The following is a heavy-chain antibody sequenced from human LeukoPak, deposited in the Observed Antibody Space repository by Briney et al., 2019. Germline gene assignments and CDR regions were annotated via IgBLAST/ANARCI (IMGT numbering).Heavy chain of an antibody. V-gene: IGHV3-30*01. Sequence: GGSLRLSCAVSEFTFSHFAMYWVRQAPGKGLEWVAVVSSHGNDGYYADSVKGRFTISRDNSKNTLYLQIDSLRSDDTAVYYCARGDSGYDYGSDNWGQGTLVTVSS. D-gene: IGHD5-12*01. J-gene: IGHJ4*02. CDR1: EFTFSHFA. CDR3: ARGDSGYDYGSDN. CDR2: VSSHGNDG.